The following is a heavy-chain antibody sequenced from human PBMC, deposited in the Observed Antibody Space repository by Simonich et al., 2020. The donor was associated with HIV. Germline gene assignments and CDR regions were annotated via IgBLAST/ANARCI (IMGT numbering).Heavy chain of an antibody. D-gene: IGHD1-1*01. CDR1: GGSFSGHY. J-gene: IGHJ6*02. V-gene: IGHV4-34*11. Sequence: QVQLQQWGAGLLKPSETLSLTCVVYGGSFSGHYWSWIRQPPGKGLEWIGYVFYSGSTFYNPSLKSRVTMSIGPSKSKFSLNLNSVTAADTAVYYCARDRPGQLERYSLDYYYYGMDVWGQGTTVTVSS. CDR3: ARDRPGQLERYSLDYYYYGMDV. CDR2: VFYSGST.